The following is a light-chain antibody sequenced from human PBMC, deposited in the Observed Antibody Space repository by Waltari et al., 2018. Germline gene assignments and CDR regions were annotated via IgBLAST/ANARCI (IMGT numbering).Light chain of an antibody. J-gene: IGKJ3*01. CDR3: QQYYSPFT. V-gene: IGKV4-1*01. CDR1: QSVLYSANNRNY. CDR2: WAS. Sequence: DIVMTQSPDSLAVSLGERAIINCKSSQSVLYSANNRNYLAWYQQKPGQPPKLLIFWASTRESGVPDRISGSGSGTDFTLTISSLQAEDVAVYYCQQYYSPFTFGPGTKVDIK.